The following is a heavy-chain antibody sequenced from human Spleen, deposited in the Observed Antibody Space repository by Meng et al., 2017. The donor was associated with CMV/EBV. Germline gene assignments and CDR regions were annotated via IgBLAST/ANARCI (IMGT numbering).Heavy chain of an antibody. Sequence: GSLRLSCTVSGYSISSGYYWGWVRQPPGKGLEWIGSIYHSGSTYYNPSLKSRVTISVDTSKNQFSLKLSSVTAADTAVYYCARQFSSGWYAEYWGPGTLVTVSS. CDR3: ARQFSSGWYAEY. J-gene: IGHJ4*02. D-gene: IGHD6-19*01. CDR1: GYSISSGYY. CDR2: IYHSGST. V-gene: IGHV4-38-2*02.